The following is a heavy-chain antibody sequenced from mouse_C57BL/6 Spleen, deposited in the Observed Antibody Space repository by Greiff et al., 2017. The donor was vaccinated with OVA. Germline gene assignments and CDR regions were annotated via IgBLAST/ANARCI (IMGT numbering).Heavy chain of an antibody. CDR2: IYPRSGNT. CDR1: GYTFTSYG. J-gene: IGHJ3*01. Sequence: VQLQQSGAELARPGASVKLSCKASGYTFTSYGISWVKQRTGQGLEWIGEIYPRSGNTYYNEKFKGKATLTADKSSSTAYMELRSLTSEDSAVYFCAISEVTTKAWFAYWGQGTLVTVSA. D-gene: IGHD2-2*01. CDR3: AISEVTTKAWFAY. V-gene: IGHV1-81*01.